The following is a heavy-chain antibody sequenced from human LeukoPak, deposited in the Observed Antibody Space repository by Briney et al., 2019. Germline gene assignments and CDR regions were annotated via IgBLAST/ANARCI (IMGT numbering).Heavy chain of an antibody. Sequence: PSETLSLTCAVYGGSFSGYYWSWIRQPPGNGLEWIGEINHSGSTNYNPSLKSRVTISVDTSENQFSLKLSSVTAADTAVYYCARLSSYGSGSYYSAWGQGTLVTVSS. D-gene: IGHD3-10*01. CDR3: ARLSSYGSGSYYSA. CDR1: GGSFSGYY. CDR2: INHSGST. J-gene: IGHJ5*02. V-gene: IGHV4-34*01.